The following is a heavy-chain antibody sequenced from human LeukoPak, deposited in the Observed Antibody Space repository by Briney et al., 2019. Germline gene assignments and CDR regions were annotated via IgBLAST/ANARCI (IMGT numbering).Heavy chain of an antibody. CDR3: AKKASGGAFDI. D-gene: IGHD1-26*01. V-gene: IGHV3-7*03. J-gene: IGHJ3*02. CDR2: IKQDGSEK. Sequence: GGSLRLSCAASGFTFSSYWMSWVRQAPGKGLEGVANIKQDGSEKYYVDSVKGRFTISRDNSKNTLYLQMNSLRAEDTAVYYCAKKASGGAFDIWGQGTMVTVSS. CDR1: GFTFSSYW.